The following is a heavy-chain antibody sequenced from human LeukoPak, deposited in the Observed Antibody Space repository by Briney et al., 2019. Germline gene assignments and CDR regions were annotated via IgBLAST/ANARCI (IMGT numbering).Heavy chain of an antibody. CDR1: GGSISSSNYF. CDR3: ARQLYSSATV. Sequence: SETLSLTCTVYGGSISSSNYFWGWNRQPPGRGLEWIGNNYYSGSTYYNPSLKSRLTISLDTSKNQFSLQLSSVTVADTAVYYCARQLYSSATVWGQGTTVTVSS. CDR2: NYYSGST. V-gene: IGHV4-39*01. J-gene: IGHJ6*02. D-gene: IGHD6-25*01.